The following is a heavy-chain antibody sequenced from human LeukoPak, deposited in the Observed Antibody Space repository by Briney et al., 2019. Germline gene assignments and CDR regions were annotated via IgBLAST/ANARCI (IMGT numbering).Heavy chain of an antibody. J-gene: IGHJ3*02. CDR2: IYHSGST. D-gene: IGHD2-21*02. Sequence: PSETLSLTCTVSGYSISSGYYWGWIRQPPGKGLEWIGSIYHSGSTYYSPSLKSRVTMSVDTSKNQFSLELSSVTAADTAVYFCARSYCSGDCYSAFDIWGQGTTVIVSS. CDR1: GYSISSGYY. CDR3: ARSYCSGDCYSAFDI. V-gene: IGHV4-38-2*02.